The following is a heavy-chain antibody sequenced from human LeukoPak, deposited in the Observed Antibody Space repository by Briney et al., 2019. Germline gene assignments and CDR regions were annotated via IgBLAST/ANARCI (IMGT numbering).Heavy chain of an antibody. J-gene: IGHJ5*02. D-gene: IGHD2/OR15-2a*01. V-gene: IGHV3-23*01. CDR1: GFTFSSYA. CDR2: IVGSGTTT. CDR3: AKDTLGYPNT. Sequence: PGGSLRLSCAASGFTFSSYAMNWLPQAPEKGLEWVSSIVGSGTTTYYADSVKGRFTISRDNSKNTLYLQVNSLRAEDTAVYYCAKDTLGYPNTWGQGTLVTVSS.